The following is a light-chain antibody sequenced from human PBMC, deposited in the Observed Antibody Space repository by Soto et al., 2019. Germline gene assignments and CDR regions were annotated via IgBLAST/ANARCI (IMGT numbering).Light chain of an antibody. Sequence: VMTQAPATLSVSPGERATLSCRASQSVRSERLAWYQQKRGQAPTLLIFDASSRASGTPERFSGSGSGTDFTLTISSLEPEDFAVYYCQRRGSWITFGQGTRLEIK. CDR2: DAS. CDR3: QRRGSWIT. V-gene: IGKV3-11*01. CDR1: QSVRSER. J-gene: IGKJ5*01.